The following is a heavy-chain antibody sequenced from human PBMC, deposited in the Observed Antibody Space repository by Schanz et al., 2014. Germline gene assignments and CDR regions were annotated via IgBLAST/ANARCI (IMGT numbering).Heavy chain of an antibody. CDR3: ARAKRFGDMDV. V-gene: IGHV1-69*04. CDR1: GGTFSSFG. J-gene: IGHJ6*02. D-gene: IGHD3-10*01. Sequence: QVQLVQSGAEVKKPGSSVKVSCKASGGTFSSFGINWVRQAPGQGLEWMGRIIPILGIANYAQKLQGRVTLTTDTSTSTAYMELRNLRSDDTAVYYCARAKRFGDMDVWGQGTTVTVSS. CDR2: IIPILGIA.